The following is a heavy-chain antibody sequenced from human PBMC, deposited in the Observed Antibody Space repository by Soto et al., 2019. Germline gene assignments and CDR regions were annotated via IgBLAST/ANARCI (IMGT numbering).Heavy chain of an antibody. J-gene: IGHJ5*02. CDR3: ARARPDGSRLDP. CDR1: GGSISSGDYY. D-gene: IGHD6-13*01. V-gene: IGHV4-30-4*01. Sequence: QVQLQESGPGLVKPSQTLSLTCTVSGGSISSGDYYWSWIRQPPGKGLEWIGYIYYSGSTYYNPSHKRSVTISVDTSKHQSSLTLSSVTAADTAVYYWARARPDGSRLDPWGQGTLVTVSS. CDR2: IYYSGST.